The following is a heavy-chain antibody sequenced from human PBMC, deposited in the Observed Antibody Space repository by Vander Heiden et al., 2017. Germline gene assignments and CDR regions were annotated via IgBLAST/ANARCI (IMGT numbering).Heavy chain of an antibody. V-gene: IGHV3-21*01. J-gene: IGHJ6*02. CDR3: ARDLIGELERKDHYYGMDV. CDR1: GFTFSSYS. Sequence: EVQLVESGGGLVKPGGSLRLSCAASGFTFSSYSMNWFRQAPGKWLGWVSSISSSSSYIYYADSVKGRFTISRDNAKNSLYLQMNSLRAEDTAVYYCARDLIGELERKDHYYGMDVWGQGTTVTVSS. D-gene: IGHD1-1*01. CDR2: ISSSSSYI.